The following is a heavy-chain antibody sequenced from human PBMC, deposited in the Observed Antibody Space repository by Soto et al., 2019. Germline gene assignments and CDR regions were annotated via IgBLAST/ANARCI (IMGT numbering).Heavy chain of an antibody. CDR1: GYTFTSYA. Sequence: ASVKVSCKASGYTFTSYAMHWVRQAPGQRLEWMGWINAGNGNTKYSQKFQGRVTITRDTSASTAYMELSSLRSEDTAVYYCARDPSRPLYYYGSGSYPGVNWFDPWGQGTLVTVSS. CDR3: ARDPSRPLYYYGSGSYPGVNWFDP. J-gene: IGHJ5*02. V-gene: IGHV1-3*01. D-gene: IGHD3-10*01. CDR2: INAGNGNT.